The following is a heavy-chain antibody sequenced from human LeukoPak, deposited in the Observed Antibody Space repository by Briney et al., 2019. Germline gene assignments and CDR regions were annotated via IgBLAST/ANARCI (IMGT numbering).Heavy chain of an antibody. V-gene: IGHV3-23*01. CDR3: AKDKAPGSWDTPSDY. D-gene: IGHD6-13*01. CDR2: MRGSGRTT. Sequence: PGGSLTLSCAPSGFTFSTHAMRWVRQAPGRGLEWVSGMRGSGRTTYYPGSVKGQFTISRDNSKNTLYLQMNSLRGEDTAVYYCAKDKAPGSWDTPSDYWGQGTLVTVSS. CDR1: GFTFSTHA. J-gene: IGHJ4*02.